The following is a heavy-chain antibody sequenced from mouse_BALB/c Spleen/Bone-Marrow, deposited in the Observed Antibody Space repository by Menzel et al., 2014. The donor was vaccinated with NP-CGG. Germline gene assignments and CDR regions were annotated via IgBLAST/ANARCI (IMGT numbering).Heavy chain of an antibody. V-gene: IGHV1-9*01. CDR2: ILPGSGST. CDR1: GYTFSSYW. D-gene: IGHD2-14*01. J-gene: IGHJ3*01. Sequence: VQLQESGAELMKPGASVKISCKATGYTFSSYWIEWVKQRPGHGLEWIGEILPGSGSTNYNEKFKGKATFTADKSSNTAYMQLSSLTSEDSTVYYCARRGYDGAYWGQGTLVTVSA. CDR3: ARRGYDGAY.